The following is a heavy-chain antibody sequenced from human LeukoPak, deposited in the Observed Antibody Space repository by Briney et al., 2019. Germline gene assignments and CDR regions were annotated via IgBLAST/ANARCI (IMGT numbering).Heavy chain of an antibody. D-gene: IGHD6-19*01. CDR1: GYSITSDYY. Sequence: SETLSLTCAVSGYSITSDYYWGWIRQPPGKGLEWIGSIYPGGTTYYSPSLRSRVTISVDTSSNQFSLKLSSVTAADTAVYYCAGRVAVTSAYYFGYWGQGTLVTVSS. V-gene: IGHV4-38-2*01. J-gene: IGHJ4*02. CDR2: IYPGGTT. CDR3: AGRVAVTSAYYFGY.